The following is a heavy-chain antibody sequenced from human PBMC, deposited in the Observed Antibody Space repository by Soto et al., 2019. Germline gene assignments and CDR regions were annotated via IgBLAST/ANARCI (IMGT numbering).Heavy chain of an antibody. J-gene: IGHJ3*02. CDR3: TSCRGYCTGLVAYDI. Sequence: DVQLVESGGGLVKPGGSLRLSCTASGFTFGNAFMNWVRQAPGKGLEWIGRIRTKTYGEAVDYAAPVEGRFTISRDDSKDTMYLQMNSLKTEDSAVYYCTSCRGYCTGLVAYDIWGQGTMVTVSS. CDR2: IRTKTYGEAV. V-gene: IGHV3-15*07. D-gene: IGHD2-8*02. CDR1: GFTFGNAF.